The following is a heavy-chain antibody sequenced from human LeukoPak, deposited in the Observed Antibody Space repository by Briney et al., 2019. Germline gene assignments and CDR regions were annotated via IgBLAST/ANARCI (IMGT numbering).Heavy chain of an antibody. CDR1: GFTFSSYW. J-gene: IGHJ4*02. CDR2: IRSDGSST. Sequence: PGGSLRLSCAASGFTFSSYWMHWVRQVPGXGLVWVSRIRSDGSSTSYADSVKGRLTISRDNAKNTLYLQMSSLRVDDTAVYYCAKDDYNRHWGQGTLVTVSS. D-gene: IGHD5-24*01. CDR3: AKDDYNRH. V-gene: IGHV3-74*01.